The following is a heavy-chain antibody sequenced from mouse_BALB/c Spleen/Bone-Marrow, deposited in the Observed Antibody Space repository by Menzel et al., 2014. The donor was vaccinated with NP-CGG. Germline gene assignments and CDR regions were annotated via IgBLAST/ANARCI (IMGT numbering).Heavy chain of an antibody. J-gene: IGHJ3*01. Sequence: EVQLVESGGGLVQPGGSLRLSCATSGFTFTDYYMSWVRQPPGKALEWLGFIRNKANGYTTEYSASVKGRFTISRDNSQSTLYLQMNTLRAEDSATYYCARDGSWFAYWGQGTLVTVSA. CDR2: IRNKANGYTT. CDR1: GFTFTDYY. CDR3: ARDGSWFAY. V-gene: IGHV7-3*02.